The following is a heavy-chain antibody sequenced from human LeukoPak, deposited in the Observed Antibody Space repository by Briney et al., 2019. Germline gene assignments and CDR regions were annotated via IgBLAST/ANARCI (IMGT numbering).Heavy chain of an antibody. CDR1: GYTFTSYG. CDR3: ASLDYYDSSGYYQFDY. CDR2: ISAYNGNT. D-gene: IGHD3-22*01. V-gene: IGHV1-18*01. Sequence: ASVKVSCKASGYTFTSYGIGWVRQAPGQGLEWMGWISAYNGNTNYAQKLQGRVTMTTDTSTSTAYMELRSLRSDDTAVYYCASLDYYDSSGYYQFDYWGQGTLVTVSS. J-gene: IGHJ4*02.